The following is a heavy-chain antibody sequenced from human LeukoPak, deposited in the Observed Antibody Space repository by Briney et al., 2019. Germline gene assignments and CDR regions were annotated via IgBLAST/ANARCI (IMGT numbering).Heavy chain of an antibody. Sequence: GGSLRLSCAASGFTFSSYAMSWVRQAPGKGLEWVSGISWNSGDIGYADSVKGRFTISRDNAKNSLYLQMNSLRVEDMALYYCAKGKDVAVAGTFDYWGQGTLVTVSS. J-gene: IGHJ4*02. D-gene: IGHD6-19*01. CDR3: AKGKDVAVAGTFDY. CDR2: ISWNSGDI. V-gene: IGHV3-9*03. CDR1: GFTFSSYA.